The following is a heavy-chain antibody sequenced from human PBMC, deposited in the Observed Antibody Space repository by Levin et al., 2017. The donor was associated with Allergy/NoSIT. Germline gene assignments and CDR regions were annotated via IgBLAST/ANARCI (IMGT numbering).Heavy chain of an antibody. J-gene: IGHJ4*02. D-gene: IGHD6-19*01. CDR3: AKDAIRGSDQPYYFDY. V-gene: IGHV3-23*01. CDR2: IINSGVGT. Sequence: LSLTCAASGFTFNNYAMSWVHQAPGKGLEWVSAIINSGVGTYYADSVKGRFTISRDNSKSTMYLQMNSLRAEDTAVYFCAKDAIRGSDQPYYFDYWGQGTLVTASS. CDR1: GFTFNNYA.